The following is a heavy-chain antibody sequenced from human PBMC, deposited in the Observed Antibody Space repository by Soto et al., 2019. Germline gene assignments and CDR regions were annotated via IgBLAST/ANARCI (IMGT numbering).Heavy chain of an antibody. D-gene: IGHD5-12*01. CDR3: ARGGYSGYDHHY. J-gene: IGHJ4*02. CDR1: GGTFSSYA. Sequence: SVKVSCKAPGGTFSSYAISWVRQAPGQGLEWMGGIIPIFGTANYAQKFQGRVTITADKSTSTAYMELSSLRSEDTAVYYCARGGYSGYDHHYWGQGTLVTVSS. V-gene: IGHV1-69*06. CDR2: IIPIFGTA.